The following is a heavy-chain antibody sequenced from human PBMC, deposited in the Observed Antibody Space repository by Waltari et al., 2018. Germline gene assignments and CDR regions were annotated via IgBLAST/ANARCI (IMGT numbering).Heavy chain of an antibody. CDR2: IYHTGST. J-gene: IGHJ6*02. V-gene: IGHV4-38-2*01. Sequence: QLQESGPGLVKPSETLSLTCGVSGYSISSGYYWAWVRQSPGKGLEWIGSIYHTGSTSNKPSRRSRVTISVDTSKNRCSLRLSPVTAADTAVYYCAAEKARYGLDVWGQGTTVTVSS. CDR3: AAEKARYGLDV. CDR1: GYSISSGYY.